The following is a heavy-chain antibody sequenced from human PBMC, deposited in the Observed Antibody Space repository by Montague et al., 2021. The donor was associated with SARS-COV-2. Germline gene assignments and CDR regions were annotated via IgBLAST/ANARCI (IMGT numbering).Heavy chain of an antibody. D-gene: IGHD3-16*02. J-gene: IGHJ4*02. CDR1: GFSLSTSGMC. CDR2: IDWDDDK. CDR3: ARTTMITFGGVIVPFDY. V-gene: IGHV2-70*11. Sequence: PALVTPTQTLTLTCTFSGFSLSTSGMCVSWIRQPPGKALEWLARIDWDDDKYYSTSLKTRLTISKHTSKNQVVLTMTNMDPVDTATYYCARTTMITFGGVIVPFDYWGQGTLVTVSS.